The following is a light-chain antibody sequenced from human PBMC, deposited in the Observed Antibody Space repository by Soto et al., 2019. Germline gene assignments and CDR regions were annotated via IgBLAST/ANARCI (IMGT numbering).Light chain of an antibody. V-gene: IGKV3-15*01. CDR2: GAS. J-gene: IGKJ1*01. CDR3: HQYENWPKT. Sequence: EIVMTQSPPTLSVSPVERATLSGRASQSISRNLAWFQQKPGQAPSLLIFGASTRAAGIPARSSGSGSGTEFTLTISGLQSEDFAVYFCHQYENWPKTFGQGTKVDNK. CDR1: QSISRN.